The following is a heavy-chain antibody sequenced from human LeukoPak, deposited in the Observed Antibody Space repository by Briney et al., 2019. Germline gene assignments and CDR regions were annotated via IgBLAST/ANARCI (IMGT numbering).Heavy chain of an antibody. CDR1: GGSISSGSYY. CDR3: ARVVRGIAVAGTAFDY. J-gene: IGHJ4*02. V-gene: IGHV4-61*02. Sequence: KPSETLSLTCTVSGGSISSGSYYWRWIRQPAGKGLEWIGRIYTSGSTNYNPSLKSRVTISVDTSKNQFSLKLSSVTAADTAVYYCARVVRGIAVAGTAFDYWGQGTLVTVSS. CDR2: IYTSGST. D-gene: IGHD6-19*01.